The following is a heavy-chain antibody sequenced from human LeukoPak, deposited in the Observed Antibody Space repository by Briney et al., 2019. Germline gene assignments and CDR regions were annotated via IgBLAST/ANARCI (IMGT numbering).Heavy chain of an antibody. D-gene: IGHD2-8*01. V-gene: IGHV3-23*01. J-gene: IGHJ4*02. CDR2: IDESGGSI. CDR1: GFTFSSDA. CDR3: AKGRLIRWCFDY. Sequence: GGSLRLSCAATGFTFSSDAMSWVRQAPGKGLEWVSGIDESGGSIYYADSVKGRFTISRDNSKNTLYLQMNSLRAEDTAVYYCAKGRLIRWCFDYWGQGTLVTVSS.